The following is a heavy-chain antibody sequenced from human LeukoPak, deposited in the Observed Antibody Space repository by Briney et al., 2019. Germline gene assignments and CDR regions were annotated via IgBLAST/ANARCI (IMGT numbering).Heavy chain of an antibody. J-gene: IGHJ4*02. D-gene: IGHD1-1*01. CDR1: GYSISSGYY. CDR3: ARDGNAL. CDR2: IYYSGGT. Sequence: SETLSLTCSVSGYSISSGYYWGWIRQPPGKGLEWIGSIYYSGGTYYNPSLKSRVTISIDTSKNQFSLKLRSVTAADTAVYYCARDGNALWGQGTLVTVSS. V-gene: IGHV4-38-2*02.